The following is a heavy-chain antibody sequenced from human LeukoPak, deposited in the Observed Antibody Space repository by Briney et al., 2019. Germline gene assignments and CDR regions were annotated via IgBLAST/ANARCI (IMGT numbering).Heavy chain of an antibody. CDR3: ARVAVSSSWYSDY. D-gene: IGHD6-13*01. CDR1: GFTFSTSW. CDR2: INSDGSST. V-gene: IGHV3-74*01. J-gene: IGHJ4*02. Sequence: PGGSLRLSCAGSGFTFSTSWMHWVRQAPGKGLVWVSRINSDGSSTTYADSVKGRFTISRDNAKNTLYLQMNSLRVEDTAVYYCARVAVSSSWYSDYWGQGTLVTVSS.